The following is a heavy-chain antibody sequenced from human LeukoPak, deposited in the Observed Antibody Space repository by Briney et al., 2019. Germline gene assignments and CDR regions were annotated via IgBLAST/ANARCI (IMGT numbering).Heavy chain of an antibody. Sequence: ASVRVSCKASGYTFTSFDINWVRQATGQGPEWMGWMNPSSGDTGYAQKFQGRVTFTRDTSTNTAYMELSSLTSEDTAVYYCARRNLRFLELDFWGQGTLVTVSS. V-gene: IGHV1-8*03. J-gene: IGHJ4*02. D-gene: IGHD3-3*01. CDR1: GYTFTSFD. CDR2: MNPSSGDT. CDR3: ARRNLRFLELDF.